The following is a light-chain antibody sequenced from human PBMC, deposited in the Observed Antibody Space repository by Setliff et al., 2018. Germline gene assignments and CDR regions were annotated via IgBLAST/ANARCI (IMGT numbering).Light chain of an antibody. V-gene: IGLV7-46*01. Sequence: QAVVTQEPSLTVSPGGTVTLTCASSAGAVTSGHYPYWFQQKPGQAPRTLIYDVSKTHSWTPARFSGSLLGDKAALTPSGAQPEDEAEYFCSLAYSGSGVFGGGTKVTVL. J-gene: IGLJ2*01. CDR1: AGAVTSGHY. CDR3: SLAYSGSGV. CDR2: DVS.